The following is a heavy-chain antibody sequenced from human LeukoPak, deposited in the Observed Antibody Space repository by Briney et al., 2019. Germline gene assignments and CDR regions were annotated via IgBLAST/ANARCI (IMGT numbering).Heavy chain of an antibody. CDR3: ARGRRRDANTFDAFDI. CDR1: GFTFITYV. V-gene: IGHV3-33*01. Sequence: PGGSLILSCAASGFTFITYVMHWVRQAPGKGLEWVAVIWYDGSNKYYADSVKGRFTISRDNSKNTLYLQMNSLRAEDTAVFYCARGRRRDANTFDAFDIWGQGTMVTVSS. CDR2: IWYDGSNK. J-gene: IGHJ3*02. D-gene: IGHD5-24*01.